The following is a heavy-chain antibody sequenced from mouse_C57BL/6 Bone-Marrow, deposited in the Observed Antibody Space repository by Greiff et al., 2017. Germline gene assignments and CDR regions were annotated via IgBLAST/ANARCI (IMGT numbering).Heavy chain of an antibody. D-gene: IGHD1-1*01. CDR1: GHPLPSSY. CDR2: INPNNFGT. CDR3: ARPTTVVRWGAMDY. Sequence: VQLKQSGPELVKPGASVPISCNASGHPLPSSYTPFFNHINCPILYFIIYINPNNFGTSYNQKFKGKATLTVDKSSSTAYMELRSLTSEDSAVYYCARPTTVVRWGAMDYWGQGTSVTVSS. J-gene: IGHJ4*01. V-gene: IGHV1-26*01.